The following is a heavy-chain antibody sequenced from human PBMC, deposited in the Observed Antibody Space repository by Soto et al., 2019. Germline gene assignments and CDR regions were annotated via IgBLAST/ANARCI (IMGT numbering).Heavy chain of an antibody. CDR3: ARDHVVVVPAAITGDYYYGMDV. D-gene: IGHD2-2*02. V-gene: IGHV1-69*01. J-gene: IGHJ6*02. CDR1: GGTFSSYA. CDR2: IIPIFGTA. Sequence: QVQLVQSGAEVKKPGSSVKVSCKASGGTFSSYAISWVRQAPGQGLEWMGGIIPIFGTANYEQKFQGRVTITADESTSTAYMELSSLRSEDTAVYYCARDHVVVVPAAITGDYYYGMDVWGQGTTVTVSS.